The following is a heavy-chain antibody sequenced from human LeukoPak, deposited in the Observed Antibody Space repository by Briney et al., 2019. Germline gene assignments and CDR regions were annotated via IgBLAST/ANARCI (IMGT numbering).Heavy chain of an antibody. V-gene: IGHV3-43*02. J-gene: IGHJ5*01. CDR3: ARYSDKIRTAYLYYWFDF. D-gene: IGHD3-9*01. Sequence: GGSLRLSCTASGFTFADYAMHWVRQLPGKGLECVSLISGDAKSAYFGNSVKGRFTISRDNTKNTVHLHMYSLRSDDTAVYFCARYSDKIRTAYLYYWFDFWGQGTLVTVS. CDR2: ISGDAKSA. CDR1: GFTFADYA.